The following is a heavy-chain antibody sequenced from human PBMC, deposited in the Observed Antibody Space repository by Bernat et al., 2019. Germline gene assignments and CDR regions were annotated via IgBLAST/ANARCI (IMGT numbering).Heavy chain of an antibody. Sequence: QVQLQESGPGLVKPSQTLSLTCTVSGGSISSGGYYWSWIRQHPGKGLEWIGYIYYSGSPYYNPSLKSRVTISLDTSKNQFSLKLSSVTAADTAFYYCARQITIESGVDYHYYMDVWGKGTTVTVSS. D-gene: IGHD3-3*01. J-gene: IGHJ6*03. CDR1: GGSISSGGYY. V-gene: IGHV4-31*03. CDR3: ARQITIESGVDYHYYMDV. CDR2: IYYSGSP.